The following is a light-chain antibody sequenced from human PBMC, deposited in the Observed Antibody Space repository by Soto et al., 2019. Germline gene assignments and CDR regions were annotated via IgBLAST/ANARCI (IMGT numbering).Light chain of an antibody. CDR2: AAS. CDR3: QQNYNTTLT. J-gene: IGKJ4*01. Sequence: EIQTTQSASSLSASVGDRVTITCRASQSIGKYLSWFQQTPGNAPKLLIYAASGLQSGVPSRFSGSGSGTDFTLTINSLKSEDFATYYCQQNYNTTLTFGGGTKVDNK. V-gene: IGKV1-39*01. CDR1: QSIGKY.